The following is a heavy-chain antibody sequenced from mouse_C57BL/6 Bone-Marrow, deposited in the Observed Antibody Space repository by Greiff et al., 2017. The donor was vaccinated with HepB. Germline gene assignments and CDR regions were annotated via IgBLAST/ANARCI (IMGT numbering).Heavy chain of an antibody. Sequence: VQLQESGGGLVKPGGSLKLSCAASGFTFSDYGMHWVRQAPEKGLEWVAYISSGSSTIYYADTVKGRFTISRDNAKNTLFLQMTSLRSEDTAMYYCARKEIYYDYDEDWYFDVWGTGTTVTVSS. J-gene: IGHJ1*03. CDR2: ISSGSSTI. CDR3: ARKEIYYDYDEDWYFDV. D-gene: IGHD2-4*01. CDR1: GFTFSDYG. V-gene: IGHV5-17*01.